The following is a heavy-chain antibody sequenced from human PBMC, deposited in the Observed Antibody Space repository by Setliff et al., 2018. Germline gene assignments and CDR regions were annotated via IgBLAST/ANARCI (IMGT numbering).Heavy chain of an antibody. Sequence: SETLSLTCTVSGGSVRGYYWSWIRQPPGKGLEWIGYMYYSGDTNYNPSLKSRVTISVDTSKNQFSLKLSSVTAADTAVYYCARLSGFLYIDVWGKGTTVTVS. D-gene: IGHD3-3*01. CDR2: MYYSGDT. CDR1: GGSVRGYY. V-gene: IGHV4-59*08. CDR3: ARLSGFLYIDV. J-gene: IGHJ6*03.